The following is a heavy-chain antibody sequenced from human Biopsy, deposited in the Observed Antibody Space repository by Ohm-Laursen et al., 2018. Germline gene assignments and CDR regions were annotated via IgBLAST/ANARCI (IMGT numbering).Heavy chain of an antibody. CDR1: GGTFTNHA. CDR3: ARFPLGAYDDSGSYRAVEHWYFDL. V-gene: IGHV1-69*06. Sequence: EASVKVSCKASGGTFTNHAVGWVRQAPGQGLEWVGSSIPLFNTANYADKFQGRVTLTADKSTTTAYMELSSLRSEDTAIYYCARFPLGAYDDSGSYRAVEHWYFDLWGRGTPVTVSS. CDR2: SIPLFNTA. J-gene: IGHJ2*01. D-gene: IGHD3-22*01.